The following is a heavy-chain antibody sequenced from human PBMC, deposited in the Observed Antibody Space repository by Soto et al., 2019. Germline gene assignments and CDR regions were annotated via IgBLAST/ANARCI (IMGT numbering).Heavy chain of an antibody. CDR1: GFTFDDYT. J-gene: IGHJ6*02. CDR2: ISWDGGST. CDR3: AKDGLSGTIDSYYYYGMDV. V-gene: IGHV3-43*01. D-gene: IGHD6-25*01. Sequence: PXVSLRLSFAASGFTFDDYTMHWVRQAPGKGLEWVSLISWDGGSTYYADSVKGRFTISRDNSKNSLYLQMNSLRTEDTALYYCAKDGLSGTIDSYYYYGMDVWGQGTTVTVPS.